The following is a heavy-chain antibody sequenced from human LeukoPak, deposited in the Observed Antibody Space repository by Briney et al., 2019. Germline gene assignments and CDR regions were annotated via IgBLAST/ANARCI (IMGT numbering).Heavy chain of an antibody. J-gene: IGHJ5*02. CDR2: IYYSGSN. CDR3: ARTTEDCSSTSCYQYWFDP. CDR1: GVTISNYY. V-gene: IGHV4-59*01. Sequence: PSETLSLTCTASGVTISNYYWSWLRQPPGKGLEWVGFIYYSGSNNYNPSLKSRVTISVDTSKNQFSLKLVSVTAADTAVYYCARTTEDCSSTSCYQYWFDPWGQGTLVTVSS. D-gene: IGHD2-2*01.